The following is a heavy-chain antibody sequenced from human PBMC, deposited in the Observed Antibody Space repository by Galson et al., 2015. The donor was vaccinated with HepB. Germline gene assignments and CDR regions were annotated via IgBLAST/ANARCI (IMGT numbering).Heavy chain of an antibody. J-gene: IGHJ6*03. V-gene: IGHV1-18*01. CDR3: ARGRPYYDFLYTRQDYYYYMDV. D-gene: IGHD3-3*01. CDR1: GYTFTSYG. Sequence: QSGAEVKKPGASVKVSCKASGYTFTSYGISWVRQAPGQGLEWMGWISAYNGNTNYAQKLQGRVTMTTDTPTSTAYMELRSLRSDDTAVYYCARGRPYYDFLYTRQDYYYYMDVWGKGTTVTVSS. CDR2: ISAYNGNT.